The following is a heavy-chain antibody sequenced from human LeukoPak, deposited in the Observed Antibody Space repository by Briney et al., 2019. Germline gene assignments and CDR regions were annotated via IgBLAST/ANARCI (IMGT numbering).Heavy chain of an antibody. CDR2: ISATSGYI. Sequence: GGSLRLSCAASGFSFSRYSMNWVRQVPGKGLEWVSSISATSGYIYYADSVKGRFTTSRDNAKNSLYLQMNSLRAEDTALYYCARENGYSYGYEVDCWGRGTLVTVSS. CDR1: GFSFSRYS. D-gene: IGHD5-18*01. J-gene: IGHJ4*02. V-gene: IGHV3-21*01. CDR3: ARENGYSYGYEVDC.